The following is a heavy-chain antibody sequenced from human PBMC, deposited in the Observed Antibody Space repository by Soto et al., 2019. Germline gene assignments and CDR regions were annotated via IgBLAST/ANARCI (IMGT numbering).Heavy chain of an antibody. CDR3: ARDQIVGATRWFDP. V-gene: IGHV1-69*01. Sequence: QVQLVQSGAEVKKPGSSVKVSCKASGGTFSSYAISWGRQAPGQGLEWMGGIIPIFGTANYAQKFQGRVTITAAEYTRTPYMELSSQRSGDTAVYYCARDQIVGATRWFDPWGQGTLVTVSS. CDR1: GGTFSSYA. D-gene: IGHD1-26*01. J-gene: IGHJ5*02. CDR2: IIPIFGTA.